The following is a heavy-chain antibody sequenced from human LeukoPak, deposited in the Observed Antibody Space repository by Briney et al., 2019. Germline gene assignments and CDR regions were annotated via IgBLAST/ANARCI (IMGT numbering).Heavy chain of an antibody. D-gene: IGHD3-3*01. CDR2: INHSGST. CDR1: GFTFSSYG. Sequence: LRLSCAASGFTFSSYGMHWIRQPPGKGLEWIGEINHSGSTNYNPSLKSRVTISVDTSKNQFSLKLSSVTAADTAVYYCARGRNYDFWSGYYLSGWFDPWGQGTLVTVSS. V-gene: IGHV4-34*01. CDR3: ARGRNYDFWSGYYLSGWFDP. J-gene: IGHJ5*02.